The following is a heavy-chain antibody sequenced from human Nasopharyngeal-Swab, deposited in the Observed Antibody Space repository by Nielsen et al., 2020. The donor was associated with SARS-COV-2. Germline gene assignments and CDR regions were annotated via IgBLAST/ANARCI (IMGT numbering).Heavy chain of an antibody. V-gene: IGHV1-46*01. CDR3: ARDLTTTVTTTYYYYGMDV. Sequence: SLKVSCKASGYTFTSYYMHWVRHAPAQGLEWMGIINPSGGSTSYAQKFQGRVTMTRDTSTSTVYMELSSLRSEDTAVYYCARDLTTTVTTTYYYYGMDVWGQGTTVTVSS. CDR2: INPSGGST. CDR1: GYTFTSYY. D-gene: IGHD4-11*01. J-gene: IGHJ6*02.